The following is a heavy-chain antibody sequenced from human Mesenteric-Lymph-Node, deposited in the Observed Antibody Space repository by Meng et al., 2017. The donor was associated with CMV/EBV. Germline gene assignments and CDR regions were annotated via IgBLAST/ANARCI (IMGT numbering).Heavy chain of an antibody. CDR3: ARWLRGSGSYFDY. CDR1: GYTFTSYD. V-gene: IGHV1-8*03. D-gene: IGHD1-26*01. CDR2: MNPNSGNT. Sequence: ASVKVSCQASGYTFTSYDINWVRQATGQGLEWMGWMNPNSGNTGYAQKFQGRVTITRNTSISTAYMELSSLRSEDTAVYYCARWLRGSGSYFDYWGQGTLVTVSS. J-gene: IGHJ4*02.